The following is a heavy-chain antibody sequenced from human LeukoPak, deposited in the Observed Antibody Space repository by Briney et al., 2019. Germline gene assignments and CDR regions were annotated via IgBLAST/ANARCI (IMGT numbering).Heavy chain of an antibody. J-gene: IGHJ6*02. CDR2: INPSGGST. D-gene: IGHD1-26*01. Sequence: ASVKVSCKASGYTFTSYYMHWVRQAPGQGLEWMGIINPSGGSTSYAQKFQGRVTMTSDTSTSTVYMELSSLRSEDTAVYYCARAWLEEWELPYYYYYGMDVWGQGTTVTVSS. CDR1: GYTFTSYY. V-gene: IGHV1-46*01. CDR3: ARAWLEEWELPYYYYYGMDV.